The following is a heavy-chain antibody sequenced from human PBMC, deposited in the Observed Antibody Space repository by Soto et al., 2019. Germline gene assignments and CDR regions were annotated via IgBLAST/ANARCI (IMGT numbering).Heavy chain of an antibody. CDR2: INAGNGNT. D-gene: IGHD3-22*01. CDR1: GYTFTSYA. CDR3: ARDRPYYYDSSGYYLANWYFDL. Sequence: ASVKVSCKASGYTFTSYAMHWVRQAPGQRPEWMGWINAGNGNTKYSQKFQGRVTITRDTSASTAYMELSSLRSEDTAVYYCARDRPYYYDSSGYYLANWYFDLWGRGTLVTVSS. J-gene: IGHJ2*01. V-gene: IGHV1-3*01.